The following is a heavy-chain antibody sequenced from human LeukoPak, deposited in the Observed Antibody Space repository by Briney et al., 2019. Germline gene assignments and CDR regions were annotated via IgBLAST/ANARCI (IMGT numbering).Heavy chain of an antibody. CDR2: ISSSGSTI. V-gene: IGHV3-11*04. CDR3: ARDPRLVRTYSDYYCMDV. Sequence: GGSLRLSCAASGFTFSDYYMSWVRQAPGKGLEWVSYISSSGSTIYYADSVKGRFTISRDNARNSLYLQMSSLRAEDTAVYYCARDPRLVRTYSDYYCMDVWGKGTTVTVSS. J-gene: IGHJ6*03. D-gene: IGHD4-23*01. CDR1: GFTFSDYY.